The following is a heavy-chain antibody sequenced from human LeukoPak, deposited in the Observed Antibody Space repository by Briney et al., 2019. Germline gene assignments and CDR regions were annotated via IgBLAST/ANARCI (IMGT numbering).Heavy chain of an antibody. CDR1: GFTFSSYG. CDR2: IWYDGSNK. CDR3: ARGQGAVEAVAVQTLDY. V-gene: IGHV3-33*01. Sequence: GSLRLSCAASGFTFSSYGMHWVRQAPGKGLEWVAVIWYDGSNKYYADSVKGRFTISRDNSKNTLYLQMNSLRAEDTAVYYCARGQGAVEAVAVQTLDYWGQGTLVTVSS. D-gene: IGHD6-19*01. J-gene: IGHJ4*02.